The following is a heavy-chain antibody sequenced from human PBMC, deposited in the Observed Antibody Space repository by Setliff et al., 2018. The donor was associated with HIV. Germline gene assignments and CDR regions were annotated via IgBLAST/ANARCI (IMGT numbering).Heavy chain of an antibody. J-gene: IGHJ4*02. CDR2: IKQDGSDK. V-gene: IGHV3-7*01. Sequence: GGSLRLSCAASGFAFSGHQMSWVRQAPGKGLEWVAKIKQDGSDKYYADSVKGRFTISRDNAKKSVYLELNSLRAEDTAVYYCARLPGYCSTSSCYGYLDYWGQGTLVTVSS. D-gene: IGHD2-2*01. CDR1: GFAFSGHQ. CDR3: ARLPGYCSTSSCYGYLDY.